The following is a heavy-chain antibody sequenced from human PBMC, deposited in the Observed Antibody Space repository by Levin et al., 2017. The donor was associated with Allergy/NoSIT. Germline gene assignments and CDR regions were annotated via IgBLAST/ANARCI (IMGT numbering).Heavy chain of an antibody. V-gene: IGHV3-66*02. CDR3: AKDPGHNLGTDYDDY. CDR1: GFTVSSNY. D-gene: IGHD3/OR15-3a*01. Sequence: PGGSLRLSCAASGFTVSSNYMSWVRQAPGKGLEWVSVIYSGGETYYADSVRGRFTISRDNSKNTVFLQMNSLRVEDTAVYHCAKDPGHNLGTDYDDYWDQGTLVTVSS. CDR2: IYSGGET. J-gene: IGHJ4*02.